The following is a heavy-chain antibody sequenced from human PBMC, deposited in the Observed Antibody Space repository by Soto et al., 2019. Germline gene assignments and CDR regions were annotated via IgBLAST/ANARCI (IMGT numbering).Heavy chain of an antibody. CDR1: GDSISSYY. V-gene: IGHV4-59*01. J-gene: IGHJ4*02. CDR2: SHHSGST. Sequence: SETLSLTCTVSGDSISSYYWGWIRQPPGKGLEWIGNSHHSGSTNYCPSLKSRVTISVDTSKSQFSLKLNSVTAADTAVYYCARPRCSSTTCYEFDYWGQGILVTVSS. D-gene: IGHD2-2*01. CDR3: ARPRCSSTTCYEFDY.